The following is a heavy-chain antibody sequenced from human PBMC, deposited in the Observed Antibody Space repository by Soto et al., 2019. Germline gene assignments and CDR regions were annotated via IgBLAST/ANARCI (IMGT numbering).Heavy chain of an antibody. J-gene: IGHJ4*01. CDR2: ISVSNGYT. CDR1: GYPFTTYG. CDR3: TRENAAAASPTLDY. V-gene: IGHV1-18*01. D-gene: IGHD6-13*01. Sequence: ASVKVSCKASGYPFTTYGINWVRQAPGQGLEWMGWISVSNGYTNYAQNLQGRVTMTADTSTNVAYMELRSLRSDDTAVYYCTRENAAAASPTLDYWGHGTLVAVSS.